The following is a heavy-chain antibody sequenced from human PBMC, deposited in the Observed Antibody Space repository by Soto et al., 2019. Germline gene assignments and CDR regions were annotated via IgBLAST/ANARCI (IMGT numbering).Heavy chain of an antibody. Sequence: EVQLVESGGDLVQPGGSLRLSCAASGFTFTSYWMHWVRQAPGKGLVWVSRINSDGTTTNYAESVTGRFTISRDNAKNTVYLQMNSLRAEDTAVYYCARGIKNYYGVDVWGQGTTVIVSS. V-gene: IGHV3-74*01. CDR3: ARGIKNYYGVDV. J-gene: IGHJ6*02. CDR1: GFTFTSYW. CDR2: INSDGTTT.